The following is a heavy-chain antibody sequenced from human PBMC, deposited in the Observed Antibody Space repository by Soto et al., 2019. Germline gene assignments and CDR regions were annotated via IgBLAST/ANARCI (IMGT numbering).Heavy chain of an antibody. CDR1: GGSISSGDYY. CDR2: IYYSGST. J-gene: IGHJ6*02. CDR3: DRALCYDLWSGYFAGDHNYGMDV. V-gene: IGHV4-30-4*02. Sequence: PSETLSLTCTVSGGSISSGDYYWSWIRQPPGKGLEWIGYIYYSGSTYYNPSLKSRVTISVDTSKNQFSLKLSSVTAAGAAVYYCDRALCYDLWSGYFAGDHNYGMDVWGQGTTVTVSS. D-gene: IGHD3-3*01.